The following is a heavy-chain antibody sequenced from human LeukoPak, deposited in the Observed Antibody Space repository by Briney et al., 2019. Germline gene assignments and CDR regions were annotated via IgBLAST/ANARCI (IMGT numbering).Heavy chain of an antibody. D-gene: IGHD3-9*01. CDR3: ASFTILTGYYSFDY. V-gene: IGHV4-30-4*01. CDR1: GGSISSGDYH. CDR2: IYYSGNA. Sequence: PSQTLSLTCTVSGGSISSGDYHWSWIRQPPGKGLEWIGYIYYSGNAYYKPSLKSRLTMSVDTSKNQFSLKLSSVTAADTAVYYCASFTILTGYYSFDYWGQGTLVTVSS. J-gene: IGHJ4*02.